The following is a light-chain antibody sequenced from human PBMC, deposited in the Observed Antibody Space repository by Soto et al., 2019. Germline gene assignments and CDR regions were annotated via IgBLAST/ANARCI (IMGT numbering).Light chain of an antibody. CDR1: QSISSW. Sequence: DIQMTQSPSTLAASVGYRVTTTCRASQSISSWLAWYQQKPGKAPKLLIYDASSLASGIPSRFSGRGSGTEFTLTISRLQPEDVAAYYCQKYNSAPLTFGGGTQVDIK. V-gene: IGKV1-5*01. CDR3: QKYNSAPLT. J-gene: IGKJ4*01. CDR2: DAS.